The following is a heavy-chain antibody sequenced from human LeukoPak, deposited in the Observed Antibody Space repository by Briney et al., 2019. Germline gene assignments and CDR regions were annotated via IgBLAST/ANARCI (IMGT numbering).Heavy chain of an antibody. CDR2: ISAYNGNT. CDR1: GYTFTSYG. J-gene: IGHJ5*02. D-gene: IGHD3-3*01. V-gene: IGHV1-18*01. Sequence: ASVKVSCKASGYTFTSYGISWVRQAPGQGLEWMGWISAYNGNTNYAQKLQGRVTMTTDTSTSTAYMELRSLRSDDTAVYYCARDRGKLRFLEWRPRVWFDPWGQGTLVTVAS. CDR3: ARDRGKLRFLEWRPRVWFDP.